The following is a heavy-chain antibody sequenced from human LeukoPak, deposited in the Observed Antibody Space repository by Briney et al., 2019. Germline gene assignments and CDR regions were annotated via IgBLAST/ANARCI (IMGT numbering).Heavy chain of an antibody. V-gene: IGHV3-11*04. CDR2: ISGSGSTK. J-gene: IGHJ3*02. D-gene: IGHD2/OR15-2a*01. CDR3: ARGNRETEDAFDI. CDR1: GFTFSNYY. Sequence: GGSLRLFCGASGFTFSNYYMCWIRQAPGKGLEGVSYISGSGSTKYYADSVKGRFTISMDNAKNSLDLQMNSLRAEDTAVYYCARGNRETEDAFDIWGQGTMVTVSS.